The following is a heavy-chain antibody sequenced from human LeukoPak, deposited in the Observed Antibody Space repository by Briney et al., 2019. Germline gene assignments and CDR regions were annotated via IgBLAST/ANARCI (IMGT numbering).Heavy chain of an antibody. CDR2: IYSGGST. Sequence: HPGGSLRLSCAASGFTVGNNYMGWVRQAPGKGLEWVSVIYSGGSTYYADSVKGRFTISRDNSKNTLYLQMNSLRVEDTAVYYCARDYGGNIRGYFDYWGQGTLVTVSS. J-gene: IGHJ4*02. V-gene: IGHV3-66*01. D-gene: IGHD4-23*01. CDR3: ARDYGGNIRGYFDY. CDR1: GFTVGNNY.